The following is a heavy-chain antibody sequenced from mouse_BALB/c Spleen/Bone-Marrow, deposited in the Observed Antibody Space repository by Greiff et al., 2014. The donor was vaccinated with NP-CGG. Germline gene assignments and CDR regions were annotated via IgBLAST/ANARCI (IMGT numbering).Heavy chain of an antibody. Sequence: QVQLQQPGTELVRPGTPVKISCKASGYAFTNYWLGWVKQRPGHGLEWIGDIYPGSGNTYYNEKFKGKVTLTADKSSSTAYMQLSGLTSEDSAVYFCTRRRSLDYWGQGTTLTVSS. CDR1: GYAFTNYW. J-gene: IGHJ2*01. CDR2: IYPGSGNT. CDR3: TRRRSLDY. V-gene: IGHV1-63*01.